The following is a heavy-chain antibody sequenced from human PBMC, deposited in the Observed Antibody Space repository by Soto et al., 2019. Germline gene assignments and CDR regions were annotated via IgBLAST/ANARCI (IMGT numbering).Heavy chain of an antibody. CDR3: ARVRDCSGGSCYGVLFDY. V-gene: IGHV4-30-4*02. CDR2: IYYSGST. CDR1: GGSISSGDYY. D-gene: IGHD2-15*01. Sequence: PSETLSLTCTVSGGSISSGDYYWSWIRQPPGKGLEWIGYIYYSGSTYYNPSLKSRVTISVDTSKNQFSLKLSSVTAADTAVYYCARVRDCSGGSCYGVLFDYWGQGTLVTVSS. J-gene: IGHJ4*02.